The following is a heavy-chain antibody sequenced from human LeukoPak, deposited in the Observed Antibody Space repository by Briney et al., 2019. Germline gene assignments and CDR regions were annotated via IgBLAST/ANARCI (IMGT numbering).Heavy chain of an antibody. V-gene: IGHV1-8*01. Sequence: ASAKVSCKASGYTFTSYDINWVRQATGQGLEWMGWMNPNSGNTGYAQKFQGRVTITRNTSISTAYMELSSLRSEDTAVYYCARRRGELYYDILTGYLMDDAFDIWGQGTMVTVSS. CDR1: GYTFTSYD. CDR3: ARRRGELYYDILTGYLMDDAFDI. D-gene: IGHD3-9*01. CDR2: MNPNSGNT. J-gene: IGHJ3*02.